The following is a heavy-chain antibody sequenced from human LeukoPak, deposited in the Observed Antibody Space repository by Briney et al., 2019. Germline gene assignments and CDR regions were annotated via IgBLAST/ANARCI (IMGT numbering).Heavy chain of an antibody. Sequence: PSETLSLTCAVYGGSFSGYYWSWIRQPPGKGLEWIGEINHSGSTNYNPSLKSRVTISVDTSKNQFSLKLSSVTAADTAVYYCARESGGEWETLFDPWGQGTLVTVFS. J-gene: IGHJ5*02. CDR2: INHSGST. D-gene: IGHD1-26*01. V-gene: IGHV4-34*01. CDR1: GGSFSGYY. CDR3: ARESGGEWETLFDP.